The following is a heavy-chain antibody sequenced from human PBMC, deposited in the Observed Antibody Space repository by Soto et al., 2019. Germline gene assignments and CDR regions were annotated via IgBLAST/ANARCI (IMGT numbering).Heavy chain of an antibody. CDR1: GFTFSSYG. CDR2: ISYDGSNGSNK. V-gene: IGHV3-30*18. D-gene: IGHD5-12*01. Sequence: QVHLVESGGGVVQPGRSLRLSCAASGFTFSSYGMHWVRQAPGKGLEWVAVISYDGSNGSNKYYADSVKGRFTISRDNSKNTLYLQMNSMRAEDTAVYYSAKTRDGYNSGYYYYGLDVWGQGTTVTVSS. CDR3: AKTRDGYNSGYYYYGLDV. J-gene: IGHJ6*02.